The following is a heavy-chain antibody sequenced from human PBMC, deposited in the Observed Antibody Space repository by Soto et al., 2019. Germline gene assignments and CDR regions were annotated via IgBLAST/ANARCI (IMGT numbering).Heavy chain of an antibody. J-gene: IGHJ4*02. Sequence: QVQLQESGPGLVKPSETLSLTCTVSGGSISSYYWSWIRQPPGQGLEWLGNIYSSGSTNYNPSLKSRVTTSVDTSKNQFSLKLSSLTAADTAVYYCARGYGDYVLDYWGQGTLVTVSS. CDR2: IYSSGST. CDR3: ARGYGDYVLDY. V-gene: IGHV4-59*08. CDR1: GGSISSYY. D-gene: IGHD4-17*01.